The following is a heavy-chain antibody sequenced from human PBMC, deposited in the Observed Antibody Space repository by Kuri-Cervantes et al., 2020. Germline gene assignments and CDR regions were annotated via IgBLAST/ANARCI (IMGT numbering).Heavy chain of an antibody. J-gene: IGHJ3*02. CDR2: IYWDDEK. D-gene: IGHD3-22*01. V-gene: IGHV2-5*05. CDR1: GFSLSASGVG. CDR3: ARQDYDSSGYQGAFDI. Sequence: SGPTLVKPAQTLTLTCTFSGFSLSASGVGVGWIRQPPGKALEWLALIYWDDEKRYGPSLKSRVTITKDTSKNQVALTMTNMDPVDTATYYCARQDYDSSGYQGAFDIWGQGTMVTVSS.